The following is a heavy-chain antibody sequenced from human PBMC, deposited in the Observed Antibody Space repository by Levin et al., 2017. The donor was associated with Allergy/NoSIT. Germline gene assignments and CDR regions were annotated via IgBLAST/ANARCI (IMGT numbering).Heavy chain of an antibody. J-gene: IGHJ3*01. V-gene: IGHV3-23*01. CDR2: ISGSGDST. CDR3: TRSRDGAMVGGVAFDF. Sequence: GGSLRLSCEASGFTFTSHAMNWVRQTPGKGLEWVSSISGSGDSTMYAASVKGRFTISSDSSKNTLFLQMNSLRADDTAIYYCTRSRDGAMVGGVAFDFWNQGTMVTVAS. CDR1: GFTFTSHA. D-gene: IGHD5-18*01.